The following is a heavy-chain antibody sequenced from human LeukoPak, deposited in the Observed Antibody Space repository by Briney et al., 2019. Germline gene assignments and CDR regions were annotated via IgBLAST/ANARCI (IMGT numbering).Heavy chain of an antibody. J-gene: IGHJ4*02. CDR3: ARGLWFGELDY. V-gene: IGHV4-39*07. Sequence: SETLSLTCTVSGVSISCSIYYWGWIRQPPGKGLEWIGNMYYSGSTYYIPSLKSRVTISVDTSKNQFSLKLSSVTAADTAVYYCARGLWFGELDYWGQGTLVTVSS. CDR2: MYYSGST. D-gene: IGHD3-10*01. CDR1: GVSISCSIYY.